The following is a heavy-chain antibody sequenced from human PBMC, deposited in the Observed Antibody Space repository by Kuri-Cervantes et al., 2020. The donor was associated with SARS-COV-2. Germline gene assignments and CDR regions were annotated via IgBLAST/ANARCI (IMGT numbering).Heavy chain of an antibody. Sequence: SETLSLTCTVSGSSISSYYWSWIRQPPGKGLEWIGYIYYSGSTNYNPSLKSRVTISVDTSKNQFSLKLSSVTAADTAVYYCARYPTGSSGWYSSDAFDIWGQGTMVTVSS. CDR3: ARYPTGSSGWYSSDAFDI. J-gene: IGHJ3*02. V-gene: IGHV4-59*01. CDR1: GSSISSYY. D-gene: IGHD6-19*01. CDR2: IYYSGST.